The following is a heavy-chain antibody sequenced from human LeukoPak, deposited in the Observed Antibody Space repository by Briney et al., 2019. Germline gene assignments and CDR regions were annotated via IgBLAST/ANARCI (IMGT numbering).Heavy chain of an antibody. CDR2: VYYSGST. CDR3: ARVAAMVAYFDY. D-gene: IGHD5-18*01. J-gene: IGHJ4*02. CDR1: GGSISSGNYY. Sequence: PSETLSLTCTVSGGSISSGNYYWGWIRQPPGKGLEWIGSVYYSGSTYYNPSLNSRVTISVDTSKNQFSLKLSSVTAADTAVYYCARVAAMVAYFDYWGQGTLVTVSS. V-gene: IGHV4-39*07.